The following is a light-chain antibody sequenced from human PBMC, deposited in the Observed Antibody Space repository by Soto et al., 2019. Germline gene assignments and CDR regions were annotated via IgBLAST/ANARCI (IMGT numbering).Light chain of an antibody. V-gene: IGKV1-5*03. CDR2: KAS. Sequence: DIQMTQSPSTLSASVGDRVTITCRASQSITSWLAWYQQKPGKAPKLLIYKASTLESGVPSRFSGSGSGTEFTLTISCLQPDDFATYYCQHRDTFGQVTKV. CDR3: QHRDT. CDR1: QSITSW. J-gene: IGKJ1*01.